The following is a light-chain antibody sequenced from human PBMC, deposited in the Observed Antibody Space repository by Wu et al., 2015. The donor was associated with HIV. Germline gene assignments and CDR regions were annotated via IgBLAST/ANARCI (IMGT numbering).Light chain of an antibody. CDR3: QQYSNWPYT. CDR2: GAS. CDR1: QSVSSN. V-gene: IGKV3-15*01. J-gene: IGKJ2*01. Sequence: EILMTQSPATLSVSPGERAILSCRTSQSVSSNLAWYQQKPGQAPRLLIYGASTRATGIPTRFSGSGSGTDFTLTISYMQSEDFAIYFCQQYSNWPYTFGQGTRLEIK.